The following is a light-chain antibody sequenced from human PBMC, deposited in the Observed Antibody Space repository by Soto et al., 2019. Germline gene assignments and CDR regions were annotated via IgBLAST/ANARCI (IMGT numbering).Light chain of an antibody. V-gene: IGLV2-8*01. CDR2: EVS. CDR3: SSCAGSNNPYV. CDR1: SSDVGGCKF. Sequence: QSVLTQPPSASGSPGQSVTISCTGTSSDVGGCKFVSWYQQYPGKAPKLIIYEVSKRPSGVPDRCSGSKSGNTASLTVSGLQAEDEAEYYCSSCAGSNNPYVFGTGTKLTVL. J-gene: IGLJ1*01.